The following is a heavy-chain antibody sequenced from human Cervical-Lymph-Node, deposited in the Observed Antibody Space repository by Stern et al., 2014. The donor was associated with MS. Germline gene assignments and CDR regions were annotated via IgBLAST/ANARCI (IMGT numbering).Heavy chain of an antibody. D-gene: IGHD2-21*02. Sequence: QVQLQESGPGLLKPSETLSLTCTVSGGSVSSGSSYWSWIRQSPGKGLEWIGYVYYSGNTNYNPSLKGRVTISVDTSKNQFSLELSSVTAADSAVYYCARELVVLMTAPRRYYGMDVWGQGTAVTVSS. CDR3: ARELVVLMTAPRRYYGMDV. CDR2: VYYSGNT. V-gene: IGHV4-61*01. J-gene: IGHJ6*02. CDR1: GGSVSSGSSY.